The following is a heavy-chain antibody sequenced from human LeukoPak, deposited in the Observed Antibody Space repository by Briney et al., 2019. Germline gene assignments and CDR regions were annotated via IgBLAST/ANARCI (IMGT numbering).Heavy chain of an antibody. Sequence: SETLSLTCTVSGGSISSYYWSWIRQPPGKGLEWMGYIYYSGSTNYNPSLKSRVTISVDTSKNQFSLKLSSVTAADTAVYYCARDTGYGGNSGADYYYYMDVWGKGTTVTVSS. D-gene: IGHD4-23*01. V-gene: IGHV4-59*01. CDR2: IYYSGST. CDR1: GGSISSYY. J-gene: IGHJ6*03. CDR3: ARDTGYGGNSGADYYYYMDV.